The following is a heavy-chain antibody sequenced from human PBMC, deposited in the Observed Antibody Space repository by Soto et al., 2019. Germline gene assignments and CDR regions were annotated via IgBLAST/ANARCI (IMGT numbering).Heavy chain of an antibody. CDR3: ARDRGYCSGGSCSSYGMDV. CDR1: GFTFSRYS. J-gene: IGHJ6*02. Sequence: PVGSLRLSGAASGFTFSRYSMKWVRQAPGKGREWVSSISSSSSYIYSAASVKGRFTISRDNAKNSLYLQMNSLRAEDTAVYYCARDRGYCSGGSCSSYGMDVWGQGNTVTVSS. V-gene: IGHV3-21*01. D-gene: IGHD2-15*01. CDR2: ISSSSSYI.